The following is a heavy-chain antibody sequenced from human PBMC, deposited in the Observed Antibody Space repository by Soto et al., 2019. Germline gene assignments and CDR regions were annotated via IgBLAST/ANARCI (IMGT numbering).Heavy chain of an antibody. J-gene: IGHJ5*02. D-gene: IGHD2-2*01. CDR3: ALIKDCSSTDCFLDSFDP. V-gene: IGHV2-26*01. CDR2: IFSNGDK. Sequence: SGPTLVNPTETLTLTCTVSGLSLSNAKLGVSWIRQPPGKALEWLAHIFSNGDKSYSTSLDRRLTISKDTSKSQVVLTMTNLDPVDSGTYYCALIKDCSSTDCFLDSFDPWGQGTLVTVSS. CDR1: GLSLSNAKLG.